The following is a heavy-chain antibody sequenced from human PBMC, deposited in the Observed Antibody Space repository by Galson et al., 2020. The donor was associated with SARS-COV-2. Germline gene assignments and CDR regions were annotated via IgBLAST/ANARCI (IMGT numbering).Heavy chain of an antibody. Sequence: SVKVSCKVSGDILNNYRITWVRQAPGQGLECMGRIIPKVGIINYAQKFQARITITADKSTSTVYMSLSSMTSEDTAVYYCMSLVVTDGLHADYWGQGTLVTVTS. CDR1: GDILNNYR. D-gene: IGHD2-15*01. CDR3: MSLVVTDGLHADY. V-gene: IGHV1-69*02. J-gene: IGHJ4*02. CDR2: IIPKVGII.